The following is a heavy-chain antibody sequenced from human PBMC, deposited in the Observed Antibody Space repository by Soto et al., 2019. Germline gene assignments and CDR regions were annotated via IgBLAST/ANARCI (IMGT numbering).Heavy chain of an antibody. D-gene: IGHD2-15*01. J-gene: IGHJ4*02. CDR2: IWYDGSNK. CDR1: GFTFSSYG. CDR3: ARDMAGGRYFDQ. Sequence: GGSLRLSCGASGFTFSSYGMHWVRQAPGKGLEWVAVIWYDGSNKYYADSVRGRLTISRDNSKNTLYLQINSLRVEDTALYYCARDMAGGRYFDQWGQGTPVTVSS. V-gene: IGHV3-33*01.